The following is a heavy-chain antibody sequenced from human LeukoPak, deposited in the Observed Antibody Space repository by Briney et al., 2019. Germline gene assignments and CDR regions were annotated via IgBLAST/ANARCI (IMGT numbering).Heavy chain of an antibody. V-gene: IGHV3-23*01. J-gene: IGHJ6*03. Sequence: GGSLRLSCAASGFTFSSYGMSWVRQAPGKGLEWVSAISGSGGSTYYADSVKGRFTISRDNSKNTLYLQMNSLRAEDTAVYYCAKAPYEVAASYYYYMDVWGKGTTATISS. CDR1: GFTFSSYG. CDR3: AKAPYEVAASYYYYMDV. CDR2: ISGSGGST. D-gene: IGHD6-19*01.